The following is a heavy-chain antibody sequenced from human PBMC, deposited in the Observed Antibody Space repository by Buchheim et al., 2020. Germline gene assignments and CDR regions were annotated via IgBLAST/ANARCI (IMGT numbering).Heavy chain of an antibody. CDR3: ARSLTGYLSDY. V-gene: IGHV1-69*02. J-gene: IGHJ4*02. Sequence: QVQLVQSGAEVKKPGSSVKVSCKASGGTFSFYTISWVRQAPGQGLEWMGRIVPILGIANYAQKFQGRVPITADQSTSTAYMELSSLRSEDTAVYYCARSLTGYLSDYWGQGTL. CDR1: GGTFSFYT. CDR2: IVPILGIA. D-gene: IGHD3-9*01.